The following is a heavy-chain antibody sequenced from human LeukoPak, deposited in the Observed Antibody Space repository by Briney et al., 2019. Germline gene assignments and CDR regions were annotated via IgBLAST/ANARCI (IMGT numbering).Heavy chain of an antibody. Sequence: GGSLRLSCAASGITFSSYAMSWVRQAPGKGLEWVSVIYSGGGTYYADSVKGRFTISRDNSKNTLYLQMNSVRAEDTAVYYCARGRDDISCCAFDIWGQGTMVTVSS. CDR3: ARGRDDISCCAFDI. J-gene: IGHJ3*02. CDR1: GITFSSYA. D-gene: IGHD3-9*01. CDR2: IYSGGGT. V-gene: IGHV3-53*01.